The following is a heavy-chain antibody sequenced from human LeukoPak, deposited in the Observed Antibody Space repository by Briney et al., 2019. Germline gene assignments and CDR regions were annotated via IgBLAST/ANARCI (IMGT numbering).Heavy chain of an antibody. CDR1: GGTFSSYA. CDR2: IYPPSGGI. V-gene: IGHV1-2*02. D-gene: IGHD6-25*01. CDR3: ARDRAAAAALDY. J-gene: IGHJ4*02. Sequence: ASVKVSCKASGGTFSSYAISWVRQAPGQGLEWMGWIYPPSGGILYAQKFQGRVTWTRDTSITTAYMELSGLTSDDTAIYYCARDRAAAAALDYWGQGTLVTVSS.